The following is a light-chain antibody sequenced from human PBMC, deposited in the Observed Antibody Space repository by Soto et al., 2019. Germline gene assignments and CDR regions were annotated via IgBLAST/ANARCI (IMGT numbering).Light chain of an antibody. Sequence: EVVLTQSPGTLSLSPGERATLSCRSSQTVGSDYLAWYQKKPDQAPRLLIYDAFNRAAGIPDRFSGSGSVTDFTLTISRLEPEDFAVYLCQVYSTSPHTFGRGTKVEL. CDR2: DAF. V-gene: IGKV3-20*01. J-gene: IGKJ1*01. CDR3: QVYSTSPHT. CDR1: QTVGSDY.